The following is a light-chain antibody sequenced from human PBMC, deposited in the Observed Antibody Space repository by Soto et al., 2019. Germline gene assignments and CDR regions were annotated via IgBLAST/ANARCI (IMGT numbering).Light chain of an antibody. CDR2: GAS. Sequence: ERVMTQSPATLSVSPGERVTFSCRARQSVGGDLAWYQQKPGQAPRLLIYGASSRAPGIPDRFSGTGSGTECTLNISSLQSQESACNYWQKYEKLPQLTYGGETKV. V-gene: IGKV3-15*01. J-gene: IGKJ4*01. CDR1: QSVGGD. CDR3: QKYEKLPQLT.